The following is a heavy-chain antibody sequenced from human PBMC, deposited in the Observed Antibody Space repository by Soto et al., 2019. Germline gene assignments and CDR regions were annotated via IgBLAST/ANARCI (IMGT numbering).Heavy chain of an antibody. D-gene: IGHD3-3*01. CDR3: AKLGDAVSGYFDF. CDR2: VSFDGSHK. Sequence: QVQLVQSGGGVVQPGGSLRLSCAASGFTYSSYAIHWVRQAPGKGLEWVADVSFDGSHKTYAVPVRGRFTISRDNSKKTVYLQMISLRAEDTALYYCAKLGDAVSGYFDFWGQGTQVAVS. V-gene: IGHV3-30*18. J-gene: IGHJ5*01. CDR1: GFTYSSYA.